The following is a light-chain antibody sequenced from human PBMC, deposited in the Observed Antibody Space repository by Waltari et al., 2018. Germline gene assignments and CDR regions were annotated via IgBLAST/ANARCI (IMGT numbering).Light chain of an antibody. Sequence: SYVLTQTPSVSVAPGKTARITCGGDNLGSKTVHWYQERPGQAPVVGVFEDNDRPSGIPERFSGSNSGDTATLTISRVEAGDEADYYCQVWDTTPDLNWVFGGGTKLTVL. J-gene: IGLJ3*02. CDR3: QVWDTTPDLNWV. CDR1: NLGSKT. CDR2: EDN. V-gene: IGLV3-21*03.